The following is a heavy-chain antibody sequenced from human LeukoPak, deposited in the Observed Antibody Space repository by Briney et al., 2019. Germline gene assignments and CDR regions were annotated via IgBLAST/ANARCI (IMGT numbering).Heavy chain of an antibody. Sequence: ASVKVSCKASGYTFTSYGISWVRQAPGQGLEWMGWVSAYNGNTNYAQKLQGRVTMTTDTSTSTAYMELRSLGSDDTAVYYCARVDTFGEFDYWGQGTLVTVSS. CDR3: ARVDTFGEFDY. CDR2: VSAYNGNT. V-gene: IGHV1-18*01. CDR1: GYTFTSYG. J-gene: IGHJ4*02. D-gene: IGHD3-10*01.